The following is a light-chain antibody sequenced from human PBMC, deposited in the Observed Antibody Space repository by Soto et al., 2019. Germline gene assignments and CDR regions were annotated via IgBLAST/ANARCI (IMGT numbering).Light chain of an antibody. Sequence: EIVMTQSPATLSVSPGERATLSCRASQSVSSNLAWYQQKPGQAPRLLIYGAYTRATGIPARFSGSGSGTEFPLTISSLQSEYFADYYCQQYNNWWTFGQGTKVEIK. CDR1: QSVSSN. CDR2: GAY. CDR3: QQYNNWWT. V-gene: IGKV3-15*01. J-gene: IGKJ1*01.